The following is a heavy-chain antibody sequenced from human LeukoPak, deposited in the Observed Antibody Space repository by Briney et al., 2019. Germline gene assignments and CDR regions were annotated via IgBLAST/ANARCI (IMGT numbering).Heavy chain of an antibody. CDR3: ARQWGYFTSGWWLDTFDV. D-gene: IGHD6-19*01. J-gene: IGHJ3*01. CDR1: GFTFSTSW. V-gene: IGHV3-7*01. Sequence: GGSLRLSCVPSGFTFSTSWMNWVRQAPGKGLEWVANIKEDGSVKIYVDSVKGRFTISRDNAKNSLYLQINSLRAEDTAIYYCARQWGYFTSGWWLDTFDVWGQGSMVIVSS. CDR2: IKEDGSVK.